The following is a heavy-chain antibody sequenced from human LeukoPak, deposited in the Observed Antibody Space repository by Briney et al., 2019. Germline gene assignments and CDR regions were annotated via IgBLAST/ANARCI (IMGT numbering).Heavy chain of an antibody. CDR2: IYTGGST. J-gene: IGHJ4*02. V-gene: IGHV4-4*07. D-gene: IGHD3-22*01. CDR1: GGSISSYY. Sequence: SETLSLTCTVSGGSISSYYWSWIRQPAGKGLEWIGRIYTGGSTNYSPSLKSRVTMSVDTSRNQFSLKLSSVTAADTAVYYCARTDYYYDGSGYYDYWGQGTLVTVSS. CDR3: ARTDYYYDGSGYYDY.